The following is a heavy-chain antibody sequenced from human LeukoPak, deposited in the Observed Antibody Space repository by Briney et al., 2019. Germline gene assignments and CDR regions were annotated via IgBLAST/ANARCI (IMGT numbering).Heavy chain of an antibody. J-gene: IGHJ4*02. CDR2: IRYDGSNK. Sequence: GGSLRLSCAASGFTFSSYGMHWVRQAPGKGLEWVAFIRYDGSNKYYADSVKGRFTISRDNSKNTLYLQMNSLRAEDTAVYYCASRVYSIDSSIHFDYWGQGTLVTVSS. D-gene: IGHD6-13*01. CDR1: GFTFSSYG. V-gene: IGHV3-30*02. CDR3: ASRVYSIDSSIHFDY.